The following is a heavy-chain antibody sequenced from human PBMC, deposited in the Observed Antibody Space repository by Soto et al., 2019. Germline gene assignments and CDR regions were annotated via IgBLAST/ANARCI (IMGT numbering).Heavy chain of an antibody. CDR2: IIPIFGTA. V-gene: IGHV1-69*01. CDR1: GGTFSSYV. CDR3: ARDNYYDSSGYYSGPGAFDI. Sequence: QVQLVQSGAEVKKPGSSVKVSCKASGGTFSSYVISWVRQAPGQGLEWMGGIIPIFGTANYAQKFQGRVTITADESTSTAYMELSSLRSEDTAVYYCARDNYYDSSGYYSGPGAFDIWGQGTMVTVSS. J-gene: IGHJ3*02. D-gene: IGHD3-22*01.